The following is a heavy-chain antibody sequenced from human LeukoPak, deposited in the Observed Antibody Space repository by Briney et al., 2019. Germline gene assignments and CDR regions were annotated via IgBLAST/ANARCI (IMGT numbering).Heavy chain of an antibody. CDR1: GGSFSGYY. V-gene: IGHV4-34*01. D-gene: IGHD2-2*01. Sequence: PSETLSLTCAVYGGSFSGYYWSWIHQPPGKGLEWIGEINHSGSTNYNPSLKSRVTISVDTSKNQFSLKLSSVTAADTAVYYCARLPRYCSSTSCYGPWGQGTLVTASS. J-gene: IGHJ5*02. CDR2: INHSGST. CDR3: ARLPRYCSSTSCYGP.